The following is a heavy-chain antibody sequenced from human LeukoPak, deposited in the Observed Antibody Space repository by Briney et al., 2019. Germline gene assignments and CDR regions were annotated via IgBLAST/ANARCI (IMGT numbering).Heavy chain of an antibody. CDR1: GGSISTYY. CDR3: ARAAPLRFLEWLKPHWFDP. J-gene: IGHJ5*02. V-gene: IGHV4-59*12. CDR2: IYYTGST. Sequence: PSETLSLTCTVSGGSISTYYWSWIRQPPGKGLEWIGYIYYTGSTSYNPSLKSRVTISVDTSKNQFSLKLSSVTAADTAVYYCARAAPLRFLEWLKPHWFDPWGQGTLVTVSS. D-gene: IGHD3-3*01.